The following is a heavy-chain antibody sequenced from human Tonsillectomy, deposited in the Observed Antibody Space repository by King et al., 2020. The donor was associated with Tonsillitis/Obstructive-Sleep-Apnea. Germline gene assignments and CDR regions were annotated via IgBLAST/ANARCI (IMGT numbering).Heavy chain of an antibody. V-gene: IGHV1-2*02. CDR3: ARVPYYGVYLDY. D-gene: IGHD4-17*01. J-gene: IGHJ4*02. Sequence: HVQLVQSGAEVKKPGASVKVSCKASGYTFTGYYMYWVRQAPGQGLEWMGWINPNSGGTNYEQKFQGRVTMTRDTSISTAYMELSRLRSDDTAVYYCARVPYYGVYLDYWGQGTLVTVSS. CDR1: GYTFTGYY. CDR2: INPNSGGT.